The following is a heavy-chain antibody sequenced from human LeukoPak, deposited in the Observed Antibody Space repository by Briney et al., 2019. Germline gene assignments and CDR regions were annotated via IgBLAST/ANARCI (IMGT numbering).Heavy chain of an antibody. Sequence: GGSLRLSCAASGFTFSSYWMHWVRQAPGKGLEWVSFIRSQDLGATTAYAASVKGRFTILRDDSKSIAYLQMNSLKTDDTAVYYCTRTPRSAGDYYGTWGQGTMVTVSS. CDR2: IRSQDLGATT. CDR1: GFTFSSYW. D-gene: IGHD3-10*01. J-gene: IGHJ3*01. CDR3: TRTPRSAGDYYGT. V-gene: IGHV3-49*04.